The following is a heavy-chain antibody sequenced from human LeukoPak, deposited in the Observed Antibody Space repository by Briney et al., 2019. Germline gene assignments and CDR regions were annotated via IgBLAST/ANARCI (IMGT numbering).Heavy chain of an antibody. D-gene: IGHD1-14*01. Sequence: SETLSLTCTVSGGSISSGSYYWSWIRQPAGKGLEWIGRIYTSGSTNYNPSLKSRVTISVDTSKNQFSLKLSSVTAADTAVYYCAGDPPNRNTADWGQGTLVTVSS. CDR3: AGDPPNRNTAD. J-gene: IGHJ4*02. CDR2: IYTSGST. V-gene: IGHV4-61*02. CDR1: GGSISSGSYY.